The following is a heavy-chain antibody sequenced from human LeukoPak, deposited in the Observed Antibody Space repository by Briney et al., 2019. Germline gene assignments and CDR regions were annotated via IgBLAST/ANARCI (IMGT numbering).Heavy chain of an antibody. V-gene: IGHV4-59*01. J-gene: IGHJ5*02. Sequence: SETLSLTCTVSGGSISSYYWSWIRQPPGKGLEWIGYIYYSGSTNYNPSLKSRVTISVDTSKNQFSLELSSVTAADTAVYYCARDIDPRAVAGFDPWGQGTLVTVSS. D-gene: IGHD6-19*01. CDR1: GGSISSYY. CDR2: IYYSGST. CDR3: ARDIDPRAVAGFDP.